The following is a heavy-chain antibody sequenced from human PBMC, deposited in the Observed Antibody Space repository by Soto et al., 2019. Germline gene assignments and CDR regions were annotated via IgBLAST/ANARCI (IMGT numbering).Heavy chain of an antibody. CDR2: ISSSGYT. CDR1: GFTFSDYY. Sequence: QVQLVESGGGLVKPGGSLRLSCAASGFTFSDYYMNWIRQAPGKGLEWVSYISSSGYTNYADSVKGRFTISRDNAKNSLYLQMNSLRVEDTAVYYCARVDPGMDQWRAIDYWGQGTLVTVSS. CDR3: ARVDPGMDQWRAIDY. D-gene: IGHD6-19*01. V-gene: IGHV3-11*06. J-gene: IGHJ4*02.